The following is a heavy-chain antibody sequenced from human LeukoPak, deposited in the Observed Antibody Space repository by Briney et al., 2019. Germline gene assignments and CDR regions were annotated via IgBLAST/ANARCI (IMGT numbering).Heavy chain of an antibody. D-gene: IGHD5-24*01. CDR3: AREIGDGHTNWFDP. Sequence: SETLSLTCTVFGGSISTYYWSWIRQPPGKGLEWIGYIYYTGNTNDNPSLKSRVSMSVDTSQNQFSLKLTSVTAADTAVYYCAREIGDGHTNWFDPWGQGILVTVSS. CDR1: GGSISTYY. V-gene: IGHV4-59*01. J-gene: IGHJ5*02. CDR2: IYYTGNT.